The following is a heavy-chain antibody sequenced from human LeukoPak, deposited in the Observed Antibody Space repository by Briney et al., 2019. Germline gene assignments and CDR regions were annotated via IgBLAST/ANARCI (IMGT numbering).Heavy chain of an antibody. CDR3: GRHYYYGSGYAFDI. D-gene: IGHD3-10*01. CDR2: IYPGDSDI. Sequence: GESLKISCKGSGYRFSNSWIGWVRQMPGKALEWMGIIYPGDSDIIYSPSFQGQVSISADMSISTAYLQWSSLKASDTAMYYCGRHYYYGSGYAFDIWGQGTMVTVSS. J-gene: IGHJ3*02. CDR1: GYRFSNSW. V-gene: IGHV5-51*01.